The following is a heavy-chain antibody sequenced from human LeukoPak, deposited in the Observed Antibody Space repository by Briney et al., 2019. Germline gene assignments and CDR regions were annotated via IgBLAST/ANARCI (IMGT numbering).Heavy chain of an antibody. D-gene: IGHD6-19*01. CDR3: ARSRIAVAGTYYYYYGMDV. Sequence: RASVNVSFTASGGTFSIYAISWVRQAPGQGLEWLGGIIPIFGTANYAQKFQGRVTITADESTSTAYMELSSLRSEDTAVYYCARSRIAVAGTYYYYYGMDVWGQGTTVTVSS. CDR2: IIPIFGTA. J-gene: IGHJ6*02. V-gene: IGHV1-69*13. CDR1: GGTFSIYA.